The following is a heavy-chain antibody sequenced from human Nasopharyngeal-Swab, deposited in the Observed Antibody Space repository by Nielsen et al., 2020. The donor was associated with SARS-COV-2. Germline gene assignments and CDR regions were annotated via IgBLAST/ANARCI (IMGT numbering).Heavy chain of an antibody. CDR1: GYTFTSYG. Sequence: SVKVSCKASGYTFTSYGISWVRQAPGQGLEWMGWISAYNGNTNYAQKLQGRVTMTTDTSTSTAYMELRSLRSDDTAVYYCARVRRQQLGRYYFDCWGQGTLVTVSS. CDR3: ARVRRQQLGRYYFDC. J-gene: IGHJ4*02. CDR2: ISAYNGNT. V-gene: IGHV1-18*01. D-gene: IGHD6-13*01.